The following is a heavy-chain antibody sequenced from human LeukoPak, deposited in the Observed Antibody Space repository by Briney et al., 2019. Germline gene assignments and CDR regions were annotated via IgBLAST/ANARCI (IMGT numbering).Heavy chain of an antibody. CDR1: GFTFSSYW. V-gene: IGHV3-7*01. D-gene: IGHD6-6*01. CDR2: IKQDGSEK. Sequence: GGSLRLSRAASGFTFSSYWMSWVRQAPGKGLEWVANIKQDGSEKYYVDSVKGRFTISRDNAKNSLYLQMNSLRAEDTAVYYCARHLGYSSSSIDYWGQGTLVTVS. J-gene: IGHJ4*02. CDR3: ARHLGYSSSSIDY.